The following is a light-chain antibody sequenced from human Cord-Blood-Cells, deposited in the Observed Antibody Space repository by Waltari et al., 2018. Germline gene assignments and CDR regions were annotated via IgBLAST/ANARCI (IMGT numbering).Light chain of an antibody. CDR2: EGS. CDR1: SSYVGSYNL. CDR3: CSYAGSSTWV. V-gene: IGLV2-23*01. Sequence: QSALTQPASVSGSPGQSITISCTGTSSYVGSYNLVSWYQQHPGKAPRLMIYEGSKLPSGVSNRFSGSKSGNTASLTISGLQAEDEADYYCCSYAGSSTWVFGGGTKLTVL. J-gene: IGLJ3*02.